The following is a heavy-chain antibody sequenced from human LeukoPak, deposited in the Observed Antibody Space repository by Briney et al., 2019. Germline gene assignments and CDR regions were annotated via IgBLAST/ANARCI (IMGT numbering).Heavy chain of an antibody. Sequence: SETLSPTCTVSGGSISPYFWSWIRQPPGKGLEWIGYISYTGNTNKNPSLKSRVTISVDTSKNQFSLQLTSVTAADTAVYYCARDDYRGVTNFDPWGQGTLVTVSS. V-gene: IGHV4-59*01. J-gene: IGHJ5*02. CDR3: ARDDYRGVTNFDP. D-gene: IGHD3-10*01. CDR1: GGSISPYF. CDR2: ISYTGNT.